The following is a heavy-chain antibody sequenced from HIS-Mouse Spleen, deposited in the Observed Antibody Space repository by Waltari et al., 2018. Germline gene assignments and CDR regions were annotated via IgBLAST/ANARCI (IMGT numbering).Heavy chain of an antibody. Sequence: QVQLVQSGAEVKKPGASVKVSCKASGYTFTSYDINWVRQATGQGLEWMGWKNPKRGNKGYAQKFQGRVTMTRNTPISTAYMELNSLRSEDTAVYYCARLRGSSWYFDYWGQGTLVTVSS. V-gene: IGHV1-8*01. CDR3: ARLRGSSWYFDY. J-gene: IGHJ4*02. CDR2: KNPKRGNK. D-gene: IGHD6-13*01. CDR1: GYTFTSYD.